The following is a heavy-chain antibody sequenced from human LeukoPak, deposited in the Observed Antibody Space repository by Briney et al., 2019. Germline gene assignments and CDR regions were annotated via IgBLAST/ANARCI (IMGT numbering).Heavy chain of an antibody. Sequence: PGGSLRLSCGVSGITLSNYGMSWVRQAPGEGLEWVAGLSGSAGGTNYADSVKGCFTISRDNCNNRLFLQMDRLRAEHTAVYFCAKRGVVVRVFLVGFHKEAYYFDSWGQGAQVTVSS. CDR3: AKRGVVVRVFLVGFHKEAYYFDS. J-gene: IGHJ4*02. D-gene: IGHD3-16*02. V-gene: IGHV3-23*01. CDR2: LSGSAGGT. CDR1: GITLSNYG.